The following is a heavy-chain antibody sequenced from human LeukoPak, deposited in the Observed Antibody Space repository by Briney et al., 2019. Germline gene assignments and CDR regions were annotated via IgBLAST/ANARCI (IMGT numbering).Heavy chain of an antibody. D-gene: IGHD5-18*01. Sequence: GESLKISCKGSGYNFTSYWIGWVRQMPGKGLEWMGIIYPGDSDTRYSPSFQGQVTISADKSISTAYLQWSSLKASDTAMYYCARNGGYSYGYYYYYYYMDVWGKGTTVTVSS. V-gene: IGHV5-51*01. CDR1: GYNFTSYW. CDR3: ARNGGYSYGYYYYYYYMDV. CDR2: IYPGDSDT. J-gene: IGHJ6*03.